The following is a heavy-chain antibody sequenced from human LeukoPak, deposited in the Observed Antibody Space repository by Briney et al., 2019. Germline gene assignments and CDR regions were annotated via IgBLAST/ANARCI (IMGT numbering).Heavy chain of an antibody. V-gene: IGHV1-46*01. J-gene: IGHJ6*03. D-gene: IGHD6-19*01. CDR3: ARDRWDSSGWAHRYYYYYMDV. CDR1: GYTFTSYY. CDR2: INPSGGST. Sequence: SSVKGSCKAAGYTFTSYYMHWLRQPAGQELEWMGVINPSGGSTSYAQKFQGRVTMTRDMSTSTVYMELSSLRSEDTAVYYCARDRWDSSGWAHRYYYYYMDVWGKGTTVTVSS.